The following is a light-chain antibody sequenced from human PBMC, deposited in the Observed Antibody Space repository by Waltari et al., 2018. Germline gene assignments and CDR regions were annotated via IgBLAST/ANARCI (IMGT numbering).Light chain of an antibody. CDR1: QSVGTW. J-gene: IGKJ2*01. V-gene: IGKV1-5*03. CDR2: MAS. CDR3: QQYSSFST. Sequence: DIQMTQSPSTLSASVGDRVTISCRASQSVGTWLAWYQQKPGKAPKLLIYMASSLESGVSSRFSGSGSGREFTLTISSLQPDDFATYSCQQYSSFSTFGQGTKVDI.